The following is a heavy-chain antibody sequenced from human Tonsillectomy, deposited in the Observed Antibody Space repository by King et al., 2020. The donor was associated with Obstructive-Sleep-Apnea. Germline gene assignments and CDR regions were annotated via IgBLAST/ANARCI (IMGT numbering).Heavy chain of an antibody. CDR2: SYYSGST. D-gene: IGHD1-14*01. Sequence: QLQESGPGLVKPSETLSLTCTVSGGSISSSSYYWGWIRQPPGKGLEWIGSSYYSGSTYYNPSLKSRVTISVDTSKNQFSLKLSSVTAAGTAVYYCARGRAPQPGIVPRTFDYWGQGTLVTASS. CDR3: ARGRAPQPGIVPRTFDY. CDR1: GGSISSSSYY. V-gene: IGHV4-39*07. J-gene: IGHJ4*02.